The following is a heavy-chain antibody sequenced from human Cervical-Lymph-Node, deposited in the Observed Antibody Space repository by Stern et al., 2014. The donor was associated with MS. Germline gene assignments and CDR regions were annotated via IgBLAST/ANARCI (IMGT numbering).Heavy chain of an antibody. CDR3: ARDLLTYYDFWSGQNPFDY. CDR1: GFTFSSYA. Sequence: QVQLVQSGGGVVQPGRSLRLSCAASGFTFSSYAMHWVRQGPGKGLEWGAVISYDGSNKYYADSVKGRFTISRDNSKNTLYLQMNSLRAEDTAVYYCARDLLTYYDFWSGQNPFDYWGQGTLVTVSS. CDR2: ISYDGSNK. J-gene: IGHJ4*02. V-gene: IGHV3-30-3*01. D-gene: IGHD3-3*01.